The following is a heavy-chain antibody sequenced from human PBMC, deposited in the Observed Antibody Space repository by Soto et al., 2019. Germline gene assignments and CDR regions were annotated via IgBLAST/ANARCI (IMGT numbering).Heavy chain of an antibody. J-gene: IGHJ4*02. CDR3: ARGYYSSSWRVFDY. Sequence: QVQLVQSGADVKKPGASVKVSCKTSGYTFSGYFMHWLRQAPGQGLEWMGWMNPNSGGTDYAQNFGCRVSMAWDTSISTAYMELGRLRSDDTALYYCARGYYSSSWRVFDYWGQGTLVTVSS. V-gene: IGHV1-2*02. CDR2: MNPNSGGT. D-gene: IGHD6-13*01. CDR1: GYTFSGYF.